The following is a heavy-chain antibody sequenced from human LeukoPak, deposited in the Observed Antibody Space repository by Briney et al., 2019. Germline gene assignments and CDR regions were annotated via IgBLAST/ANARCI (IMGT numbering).Heavy chain of an antibody. CDR1: GFTFSSYS. Sequence: GGSLRHSCAASGFTFSSYSMNWVRQAPGKGLEWVSSISSSSSYIYYADSVKGRFTISRDNAKNSLYLQMNSLRAEDTAVYYCARSFGDPYFDYWGQGTLVTVSS. D-gene: IGHD2-21*02. J-gene: IGHJ4*02. CDR3: ARSFGDPYFDY. V-gene: IGHV3-21*01. CDR2: ISSSSSYI.